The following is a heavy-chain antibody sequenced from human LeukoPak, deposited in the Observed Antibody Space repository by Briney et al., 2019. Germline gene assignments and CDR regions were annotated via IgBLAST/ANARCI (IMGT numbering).Heavy chain of an antibody. CDR2: VSHTGRT. V-gene: IGHV4/OR15-8*01. D-gene: IGHD4-17*01. Sequence: PSATLSLTCVVSGGSIYSPNWWTWVRQPPGKGLEWIGEVSHTGRTNYHPSLQSRVTISLDEPKNHFSLRVTSMTAADTAVYYCASRDDSGPYWGQGTLVTVSS. J-gene: IGHJ4*02. CDR3: ASRDDSGPY. CDR1: GGSIYSPNW.